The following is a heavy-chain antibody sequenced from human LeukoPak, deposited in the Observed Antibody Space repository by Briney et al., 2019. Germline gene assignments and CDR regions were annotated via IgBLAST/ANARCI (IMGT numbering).Heavy chain of an antibody. CDR3: AGGPYCSGGSCYSYNWFDP. CDR2: IYSGGST. J-gene: IGHJ5*02. V-gene: IGHV3-53*01. D-gene: IGHD2-15*01. Sequence: PGGSLRLSCSASGFTVSSNYMSWVRQAPGKGLEWVSVIYSGGSTYYADSVKGRFTISRDNAKNTLNLQMNNLRVEDTAVYYCAGGPYCSGGSCYSYNWFDPWGQGTLVTVSS. CDR1: GFTVSSNY.